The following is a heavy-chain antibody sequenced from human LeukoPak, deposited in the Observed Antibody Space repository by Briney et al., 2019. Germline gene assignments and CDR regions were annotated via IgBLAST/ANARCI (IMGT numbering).Heavy chain of an antibody. Sequence: GGSLRLSCAASGFTFSSYSMNWVRQAPGKGLEWVSSISSSSSYIYYVDSVKGRFTISRDNAKNSLYLQMNSLRAEDTAVYYCARDARPLYDYVWGEKRENWFDPWGQGTLVTVSS. CDR2: ISSSSSYI. J-gene: IGHJ5*02. CDR1: GFTFSSYS. D-gene: IGHD3-16*01. V-gene: IGHV3-21*01. CDR3: ARDARPLYDYVWGEKRENWFDP.